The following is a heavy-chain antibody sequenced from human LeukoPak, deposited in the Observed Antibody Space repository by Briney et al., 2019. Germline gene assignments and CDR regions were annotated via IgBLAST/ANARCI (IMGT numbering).Heavy chain of an antibody. CDR2: INPSGGST. CDR1: GYTFTSYY. D-gene: IGHD5-24*01. CDR3: ARPPGRDGYNRYDY. V-gene: IGHV1-46*01. Sequence: GASVKVSCKASGYTFTSYYMHWVRQAPGQGLEWMGIINPSGGSTSYAQKFQGRVTMTRDTSISTAYMEVGRLRSDDTAVYYCARPPGRDGYNRYDYWGQGTLVTVSS. J-gene: IGHJ4*02.